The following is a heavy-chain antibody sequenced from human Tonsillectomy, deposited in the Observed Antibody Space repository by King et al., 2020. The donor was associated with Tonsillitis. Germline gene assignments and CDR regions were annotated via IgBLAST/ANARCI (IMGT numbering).Heavy chain of an antibody. J-gene: IGHJ4*02. Sequence: VQLVESGGGLVQPGGSLRLSCAASGFTFSDYTMNWVRQAPGRGLEWISYVATGGTTTKYADSVQGRFTISRDDAKNSLYLQMNNLRAEDTAVYYCVRDRGVRESLLGPIYWGQGTLVTVSS. CDR1: GFTFSDYT. D-gene: IGHD3-10*01. V-gene: IGHV3-48*01. CDR2: VATGGTTT. CDR3: VRDRGVRESLLGPIY.